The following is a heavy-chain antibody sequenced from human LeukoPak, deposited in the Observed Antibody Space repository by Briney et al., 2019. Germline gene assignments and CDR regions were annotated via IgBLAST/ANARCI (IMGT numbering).Heavy chain of an antibody. Sequence: KPSETLSLTCAVYGGSFSGYYWSWIRQPPGKGLEWIGEINHSGSTNYNPSLKSRVTISVDTSKNQFSLKLSSVTAADTAVYYCARGRPNHYYDSSGCIDYWGQGTLVTVSS. J-gene: IGHJ4*02. V-gene: IGHV4-34*01. CDR2: INHSGST. CDR1: GGSFSGYY. CDR3: ARGRPNHYYDSSGCIDY. D-gene: IGHD3-22*01.